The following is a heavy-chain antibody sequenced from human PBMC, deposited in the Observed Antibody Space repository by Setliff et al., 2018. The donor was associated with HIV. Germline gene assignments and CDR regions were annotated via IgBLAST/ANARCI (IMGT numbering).Heavy chain of an antibody. CDR3: ARDPSNTSGWLPYYDY. CDR1: GGSIISGDYY. V-gene: IGHV4-30-4*08. Sequence: LSLTCTVSGGSIISGDYYWSWIRQPPGKGLEWIGYIYYSGSTYYNPSLKSRVTISVDTSTATAFMELRSLRSDDTAVYYCARDPSNTSGWLPYYDYWGQGTLVTVSS. J-gene: IGHJ4*02. D-gene: IGHD6-19*01. CDR2: IYYSGST.